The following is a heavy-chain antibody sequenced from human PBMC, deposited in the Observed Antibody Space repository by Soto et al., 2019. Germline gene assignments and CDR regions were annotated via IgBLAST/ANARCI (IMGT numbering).Heavy chain of an antibody. Sequence: EVQLVESGGDLVQPGGSLRLSCAASGFTFSIYAMHWVRQAPGKGLEYVSAISYDGTITYYADSVKGRFTISRDDSRNTVYLQMGSLGPEDMAVYYCARGSYYSSGTVHRPYDYWGQGTLVTVSS. D-gene: IGHD3-10*01. V-gene: IGHV3-64*07. CDR1: GFTFSIYA. CDR2: ISYDGTIT. J-gene: IGHJ4*02. CDR3: ARGSYYSSGTVHRPYDY.